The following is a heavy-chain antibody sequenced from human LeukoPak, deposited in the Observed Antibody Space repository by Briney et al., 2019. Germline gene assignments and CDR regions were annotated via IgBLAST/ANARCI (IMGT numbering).Heavy chain of an antibody. CDR1: GGSISSYY. Sequence: SETLSLTCTVSGGSISSYYWSWIRQPAGKGLEWSGRIYTSGSTNYNPSLKSRVTMSVDTSKNQFSLKLSSVTAADTAVYYCARDFAAAGLVYMDVWGKGTTVTVSS. V-gene: IGHV4-4*07. J-gene: IGHJ6*03. CDR2: IYTSGST. CDR3: ARDFAAAGLVYMDV. D-gene: IGHD6-13*01.